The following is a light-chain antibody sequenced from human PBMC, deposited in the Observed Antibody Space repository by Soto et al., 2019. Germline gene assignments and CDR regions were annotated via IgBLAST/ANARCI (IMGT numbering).Light chain of an antibody. CDR2: AAS. J-gene: IGKJ1*01. CDR3: QQYNNRPQT. V-gene: IGKV1D-13*01. CDR1: QSISTH. Sequence: HLTKSASAVSAHLDYRSIITCRARQSISTHLAWYQQKPGKAPKLLIFAASSRHSGVPSRFSGSGSGTDFTPTISSLQPEDFAAYYCQQYNNRPQTFGQGTKVDNK.